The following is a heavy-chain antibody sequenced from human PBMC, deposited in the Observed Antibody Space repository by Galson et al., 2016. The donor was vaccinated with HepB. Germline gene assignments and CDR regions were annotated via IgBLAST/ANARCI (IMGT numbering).Heavy chain of an antibody. Sequence: SLRLSCAASGFTFSSFWMSWVRQAPGKGLEWVANIKQDGSEKSYVDSVKGRFTISRDNAKNSLFLQMNGLRADDTAVYYCARAIATSYWGQGALVTVSS. CDR2: IKQDGSEK. D-gene: IGHD5-24*01. CDR1: GFTFSSFW. CDR3: ARAIATSY. V-gene: IGHV3-7*05. J-gene: IGHJ4*02.